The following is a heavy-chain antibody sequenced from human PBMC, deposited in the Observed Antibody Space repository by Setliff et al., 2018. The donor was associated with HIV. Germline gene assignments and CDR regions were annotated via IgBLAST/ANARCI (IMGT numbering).Heavy chain of an antibody. J-gene: IGHJ4*02. CDR1: GGSFSGYY. Sequence: PSETLSLTCTVPGGSFSGYYWSWIRQTPGKGLEWSGEMNQSGTTNYNPSLKSRVTMSIDTSKRQFSLKLTSVTAADTAVYYCARRDGYSYGFYFDYWGQGTLVTVSS. CDR2: MNQSGTT. D-gene: IGHD5-18*01. V-gene: IGHV4-34*01. CDR3: ARRDGYSYGFYFDY.